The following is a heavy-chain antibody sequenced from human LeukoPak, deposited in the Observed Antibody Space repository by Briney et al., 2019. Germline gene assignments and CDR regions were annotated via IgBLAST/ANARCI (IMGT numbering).Heavy chain of an antibody. CDR2: ISSSGSTI. Sequence: PGGSLRLSCAASGFTFSHYYTSWIRQAPGKGLEWVSYISSSGSTIYYADSVKGRFTISRDNSKKTLYLQMSSLRAEDTAVYDCAKGGASVTDAPHGDVVTTTLNGFDIWGHRTMVTVST. CDR3: AKGGASVTDAPHGDVVTTTLNGFDI. CDR1: GFTFSHYY. D-gene: IGHD4-17*01. J-gene: IGHJ3*02. V-gene: IGHV3-11*01.